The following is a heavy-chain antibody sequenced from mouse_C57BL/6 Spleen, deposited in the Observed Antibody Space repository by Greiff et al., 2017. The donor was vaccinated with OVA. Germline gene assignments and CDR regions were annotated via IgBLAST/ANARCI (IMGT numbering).Heavy chain of an antibody. CDR3: AKQDPGGAMDY. J-gene: IGHJ4*01. CDR2: IWGGGST. Sequence: VQLQEPGPGLVAPSQSLSITCTASGFSLTSYGVDWVRQPPGQGLEWLGVIWGGGSTNYNSALMSRLSISKDNSKSQVFLKMNSLQTDDTAVYYCAKQDPGGAMDYWGQGTSVTVSS. V-gene: IGHV2-9*01. D-gene: IGHD1-1*02. CDR1: GFSLTSYG.